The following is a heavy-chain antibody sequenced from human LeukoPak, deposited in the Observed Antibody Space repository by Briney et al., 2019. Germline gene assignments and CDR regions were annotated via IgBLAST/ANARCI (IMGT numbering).Heavy chain of an antibody. CDR1: GFTFSSYW. Sequence: AGGSLRLSCAASGFTFSSYWMHWVRQAPGKGLVWVSRINSDGSSTSYADSAKGRFTISRDNAKNTLYLQMNSLRAEDTAVYYCAREEALGITMVRGVIYTYYYYYGMDVWGQGTTVTVSS. J-gene: IGHJ6*02. V-gene: IGHV3-74*01. CDR2: INSDGSST. D-gene: IGHD3-10*01. CDR3: AREEALGITMVRGVIYTYYYYYGMDV.